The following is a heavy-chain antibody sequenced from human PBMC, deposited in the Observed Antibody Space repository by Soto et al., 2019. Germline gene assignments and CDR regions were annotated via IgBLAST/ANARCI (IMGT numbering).Heavy chain of an antibody. J-gene: IGHJ6*02. CDR3: ARDAGRFCSGGSCFNGGVDV. CDR1: GFTFSNSG. V-gene: IGHV3-30*04. CDR2: ISYDGRNT. Sequence: QVHLVESGGGVVQPGRSLRLSCAASGFTFSNSGFHWVRQAPGKGLEWVTLISYDGRNTEYSDSVKGRFTISRDNSKNTLYVQLNSLRPEDSAVYYCARDAGRFCSGGSCFNGGVDVWGQGTTVIVSS. D-gene: IGHD2-15*01.